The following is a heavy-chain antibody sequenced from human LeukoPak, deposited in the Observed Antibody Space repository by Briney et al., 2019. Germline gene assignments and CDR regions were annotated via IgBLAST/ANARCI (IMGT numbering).Heavy chain of an antibody. J-gene: IGHJ5*02. Sequence: SETLSLTCAVYGGSFSGYYWSWIRQPPGKGLEWIGYIYYSGSTYYNPSLKSRVTISVDTSKNQFSLKLSSVTAADTAVYYCAREGTNWFDPWGQGTLVTVSS. CDR2: IYYSGST. CDR1: GGSFSGYY. D-gene: IGHD1-1*01. V-gene: IGHV4-30-4*08. CDR3: AREGTNWFDP.